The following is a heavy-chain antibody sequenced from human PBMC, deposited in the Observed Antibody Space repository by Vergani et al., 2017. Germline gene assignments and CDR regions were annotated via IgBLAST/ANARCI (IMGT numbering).Heavy chain of an antibody. V-gene: IGHV3-30*18. D-gene: IGHD2-2*01. CDR2: ISYDGSNK. J-gene: IGHJ6*03. CDR3: AKGYCSSTSCLVDV. CDR1: GFTFSSYG. Sequence: QVQLVESGGGVVQPGRSLRLSCAASGFTFSSYGMHWVRQAPGKGLEWVAVISYDGSNKYYVDSVKGRFTISRDNSKNTLYLQMNSLRAEDTAVYYCAKGYCSSTSCLVDVWGKGP.